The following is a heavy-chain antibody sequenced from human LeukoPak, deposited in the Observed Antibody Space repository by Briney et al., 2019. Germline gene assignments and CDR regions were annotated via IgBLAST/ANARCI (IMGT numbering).Heavy chain of an antibody. CDR2: IRFDGTNT. CDR1: GFDFSRNG. V-gene: IGHV3-30*02. J-gene: IGHJ4*02. Sequence: PGGSLRLSCTASGFDFSRNGMHWVRQAPGKGLEWVSFIRFDGTNTFYAASVRGRFTTSRDNSRNTVFLQLNSLATEDTAVYLNATDFDDVNSNYYYIPQYWGRGTLVTVSS. D-gene: IGHD3-22*01. CDR3: ATDFDDVNSNYYYIPQY.